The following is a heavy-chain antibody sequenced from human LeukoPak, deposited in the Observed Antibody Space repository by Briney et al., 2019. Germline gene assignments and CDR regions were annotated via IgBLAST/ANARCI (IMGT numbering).Heavy chain of an antibody. CDR2: IYIGGTI. Sequence: GGSLRLSCAASGFTVSSNHMSWVRQAPGQGLEWVSVIYIGGTIHYADSVKGRFTISRDNSQNTVYLEMNSLRAEDAAVYYCARDGENHYYDYWGQGTLVTVST. CDR3: ARDGENHYYDY. D-gene: IGHD7-27*01. CDR1: GFTVSSNH. J-gene: IGHJ4*02. V-gene: IGHV3-66*01.